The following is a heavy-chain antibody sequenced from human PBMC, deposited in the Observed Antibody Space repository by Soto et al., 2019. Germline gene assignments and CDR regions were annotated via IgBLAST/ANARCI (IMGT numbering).Heavy chain of an antibody. CDR3: ARGLGNCNYENLYYYYGMDV. J-gene: IGHJ6*02. CDR1: GYTFTSYY. Sequence: ASVKVSCKASGYTFTSYYMHWVRQAPGQGLEWMGIINPSGGSTSYAQKFQGRVTMTRDTSTSTVYMELSSLRSEDTAVYYCARGLGNCNYENLYYYYGMDVWGQGTKVTVSS. D-gene: IGHD1-7*01. CDR2: INPSGGST. V-gene: IGHV1-46*01.